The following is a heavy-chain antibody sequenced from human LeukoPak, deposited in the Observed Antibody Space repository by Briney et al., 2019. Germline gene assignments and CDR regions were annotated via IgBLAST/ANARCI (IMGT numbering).Heavy chain of an antibody. CDR3: ARDRDVGATSAVDAFDI. CDR1: GFTFSDYY. V-gene: IGHV3-11*04. CDR2: ISSSGSTI. J-gene: IGHJ3*02. D-gene: IGHD1-26*01. Sequence: PGGSLRLSCAASGFTFSDYYMSWIRQAPGKGLEWDSYISSSGSTIYYADSVKGRFTTSRDNAKNSLYLQMNSLRAEDTAVYYCARDRDVGATSAVDAFDIWGQGTMVTVSS.